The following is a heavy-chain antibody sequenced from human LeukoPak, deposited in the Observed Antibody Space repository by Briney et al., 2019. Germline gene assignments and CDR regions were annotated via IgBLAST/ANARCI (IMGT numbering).Heavy chain of an antibody. J-gene: IGHJ2*01. CDR2: ISSSGSTI. CDR3: ARMFTAMVPGWYFDL. Sequence: GGSLRLSCAASGFTFSSYEMNWVRQAPGKGLEWVSYISSSGSTIYYADSVKGRFTISRDNAKNSLYLQMNSLRAEDTAVYYCARMFTAMVPGWYFDLWGRGTLVTVSS. D-gene: IGHD5-18*01. V-gene: IGHV3-48*03. CDR1: GFTFSSYE.